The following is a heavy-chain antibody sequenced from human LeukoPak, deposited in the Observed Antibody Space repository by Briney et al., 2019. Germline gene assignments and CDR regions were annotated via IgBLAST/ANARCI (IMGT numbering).Heavy chain of an antibody. V-gene: IGHV3-9*01. CDR2: ISWNSGSM. J-gene: IGHJ4*02. Sequence: PGGSLRLSCAASGFTFDDYAMHWVRQAPGKGLEWVSGISWNSGSMGYADSVKGRFTISRDNAKNSLYLQMNSLRPEDTAFYYCAKDTRYYYDSRGYPDYWGRGTLVTVSS. CDR1: GFTFDDYA. D-gene: IGHD3-22*01. CDR3: AKDTRYYYDSRGYPDY.